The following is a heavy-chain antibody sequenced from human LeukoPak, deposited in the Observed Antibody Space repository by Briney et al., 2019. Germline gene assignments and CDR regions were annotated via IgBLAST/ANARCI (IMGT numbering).Heavy chain of an antibody. CDR1: GGTFSSYA. CDR3: ARDSKNSYGSHL. Sequence: ASVKVSCKASGGTFSSYAISWVRQAPGQGLEWMGRIIPILGIANYAQKFQGRVTITADKSTSTAYMELSSLRSEDTAVYYCARDSKNSYGSHLWGQGTLVTVSS. V-gene: IGHV1-69*04. D-gene: IGHD3-10*01. CDR2: IIPILGIA. J-gene: IGHJ5*02.